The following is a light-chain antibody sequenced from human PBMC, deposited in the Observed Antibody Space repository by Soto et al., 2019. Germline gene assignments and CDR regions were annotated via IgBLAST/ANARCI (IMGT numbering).Light chain of an antibody. CDR1: QSISSR. J-gene: IGKJ1*01. CDR3: QQYNSQAWA. V-gene: IGKV1-5*03. Sequence: DIPMTQSPSTLSASVGDRVTITCRASQSISSRLAWYQQKPGKAPKLLIYKASSLESGVPSRFSGSGSGTEFTLTISSLQPDDFATYYCQQYNSQAWAFGQGTKVEIK. CDR2: KAS.